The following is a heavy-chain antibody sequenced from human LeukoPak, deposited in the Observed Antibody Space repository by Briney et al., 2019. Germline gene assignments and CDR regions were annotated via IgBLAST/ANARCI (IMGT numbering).Heavy chain of an antibody. D-gene: IGHD3-10*01. V-gene: IGHV3-11*01. J-gene: IGHJ4*02. Sequence: GGSLRLSCAASGFTFSDYYMSWIRQAPGKGLEWVSYVSSSGSTIYYADSVKGRFTISRDNAKNSLYLQMNSLRAEDTAVYYCARESGYYGSGSYCFDYWGQGTLVTVSS. CDR1: GFTFSDYY. CDR2: VSSSGSTI. CDR3: ARESGYYGSGSYCFDY.